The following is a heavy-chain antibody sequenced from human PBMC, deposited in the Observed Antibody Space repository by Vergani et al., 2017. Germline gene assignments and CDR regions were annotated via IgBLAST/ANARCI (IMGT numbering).Heavy chain of an antibody. CDR2: IKSDGRST. CDR1: GFTFSSYW. D-gene: IGHD2-2*01. J-gene: IGHJ6*03. V-gene: IGHV3-74*01. Sequence: EVQLVESGGGLVQPGGSLRLSCAASGFTFSSYWMHWVRQAPGKGLVWVSRIKSDGRSTSYADSVKGRFTISRDNAKNTLYLQMNSLRAEVTAVYYCASQGMYCSSTSCYYYYYMVVWGKGTTVTVSS. CDR3: ASQGMYCSSTSCYYYYYMVV.